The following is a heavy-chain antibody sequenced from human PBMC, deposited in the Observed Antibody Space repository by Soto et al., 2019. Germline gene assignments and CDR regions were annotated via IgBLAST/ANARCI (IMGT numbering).Heavy chain of an antibody. J-gene: IGHJ4*02. V-gene: IGHV3-33*01. CDR1: GFNFSRYG. Sequence: QVQLVESGGGVVQPGRSLRLSCAASGFNFSRYGMHGVRQAPGKGLEWVAVIWYDGSNKYYADSVKGRFTISRDNSKNPLYLQINSLRAEDTAGYYCARNLPYYEGNFDYWGQGTLVTVSS. D-gene: IGHD3-22*01. CDR3: ARNLPYYEGNFDY. CDR2: IWYDGSNK.